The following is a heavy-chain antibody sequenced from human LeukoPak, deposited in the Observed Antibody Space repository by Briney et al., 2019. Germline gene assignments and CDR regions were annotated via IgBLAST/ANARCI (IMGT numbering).Heavy chain of an antibody. CDR1: GFTVSGNY. V-gene: IGHV3-53*01. J-gene: IGHJ3*02. CDR3: ARDGSASDASDI. D-gene: IGHD5-12*01. CDR2: IYSAGST. Sequence: PGGSLRLSCAASGFTVSGNYMSWVRQAPGKGLEWVSLIYSAGSTYYADSVKGRFTISRDNSKNTLFLQMNSLRAEDTAVYYCARDGSASDASDIWGQGTMVTVSS.